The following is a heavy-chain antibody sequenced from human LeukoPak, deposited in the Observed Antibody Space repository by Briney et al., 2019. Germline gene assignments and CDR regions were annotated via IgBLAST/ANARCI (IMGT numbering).Heavy chain of an antibody. CDR2: IYYSGST. V-gene: IGHV4-31*03. Sequence: SETLSLTCTVSGGSISSGGYSWSWIRQHPGKGLEWIGYIYYSGSTYYNPSLKSRVTISVDTSKNQFSLKLSSVTAADTAVYYCARGPALLDYWGQGTLVTVSS. CDR1: GGSISSGGYS. D-gene: IGHD1-14*01. J-gene: IGHJ4*02. CDR3: ARGPALLDY.